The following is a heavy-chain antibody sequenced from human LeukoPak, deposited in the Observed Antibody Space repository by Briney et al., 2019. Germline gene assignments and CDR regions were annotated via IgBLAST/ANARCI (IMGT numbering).Heavy chain of an antibody. CDR1: GGSINSYY. D-gene: IGHD6-19*01. CDR3: ASVKAVAGNYYFDY. CDR2: MYYSGST. Sequence: SETLSLTCTVSGGSINSYYWSWIRQPPGKGLEWIGYMYYSGSTSQNPSLKSRVTISLDTSRNQFSLKLSSVTAADTAVYYCASVKAVAGNYYFDYWGQGILVTVSS. V-gene: IGHV4-59*01. J-gene: IGHJ4*02.